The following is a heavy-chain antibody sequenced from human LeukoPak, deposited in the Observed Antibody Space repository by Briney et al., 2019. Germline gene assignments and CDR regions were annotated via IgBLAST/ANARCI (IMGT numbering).Heavy chain of an antibody. J-gene: IGHJ5*02. CDR1: GYTLTELS. D-gene: IGHD3-22*01. CDR3: ATDTFSRLITLP. CDR2: FDPEDGET. Sequence: ASVKVSCKVSGYTLTELSMHWVRQAPGKGLEGMGGFDPEDGETIYAQKFQGRVTMTEDTSTDTAYMELSSLRSEDTAVYYCATDTFSRLITLPWGQGTLVTVSS. V-gene: IGHV1-24*01.